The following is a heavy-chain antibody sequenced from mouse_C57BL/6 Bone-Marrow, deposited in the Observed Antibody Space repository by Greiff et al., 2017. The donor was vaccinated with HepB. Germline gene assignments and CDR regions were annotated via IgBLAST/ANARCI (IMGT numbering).Heavy chain of an antibody. V-gene: IGHV1-50*01. Sequence: QVQLQQSGAELVKPGASVKLSCKASGYTFTSYWMQWVKQRPGQGLEWIGEIDPSDSYTNYNQKFKGKATLTVDTSSSTAYMQLSSLTSEDSAVYYCARSSITTVGFDYWGQGTTLTVSS. CDR2: IDPSDSYT. D-gene: IGHD1-1*01. J-gene: IGHJ2*01. CDR1: GYTFTSYW. CDR3: ARSSITTVGFDY.